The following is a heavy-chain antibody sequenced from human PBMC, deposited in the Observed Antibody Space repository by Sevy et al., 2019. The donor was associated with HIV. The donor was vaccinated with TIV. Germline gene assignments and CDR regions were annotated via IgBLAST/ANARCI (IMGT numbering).Heavy chain of an antibody. D-gene: IGHD3-3*01. J-gene: IGHJ5*02. V-gene: IGHV1-2*02. CDR2: INPNRGDT. CDR3: ARVPTIFTEVNWFDP. Sequence: ASVKVSCKASGYTFTAYYIHWVRQAPGQGLECMGWINPNRGDTNYAQNFQGRVTMTSDTSISTVYMDLNRLGSDDTAVYYCARVPTIFTEVNWFDPWGQGTLVTVSS. CDR1: GYTFTAYY.